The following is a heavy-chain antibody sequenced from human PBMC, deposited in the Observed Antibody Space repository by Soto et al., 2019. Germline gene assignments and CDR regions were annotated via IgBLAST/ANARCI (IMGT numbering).Heavy chain of an antibody. CDR2: IYYSGST. J-gene: IGHJ4*02. V-gene: IGHV4-59*01. CDR3: ARQNYDILTGYDY. Sequence: SETLSLTCTVSGGSISSYYWSWIRQPPGKGLEWIGNIYYSGSTNYNPSLKSRVTISVDTSKNQFALKLSSVTAADTAVYYCARQNYDILTGYDYWGQGTLVTVSS. CDR1: GGSISSYY. D-gene: IGHD3-9*01.